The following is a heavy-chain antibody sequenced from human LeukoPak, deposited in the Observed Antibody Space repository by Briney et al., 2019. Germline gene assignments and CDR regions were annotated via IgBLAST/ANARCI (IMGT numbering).Heavy chain of an antibody. CDR1: GGSVSGHY. V-gene: IGHV4-59*08. D-gene: IGHD5-12*01. CDR3: ARLHPSQSGFSDY. J-gene: IGHJ4*02. Sequence: PSETLSLTCTVSGGSVSGHYWTWIRQPPGKGLEWIRYILYGGSTKYNPSLKSRITISVDTSKNRVSLRLRSVTAADTAMYYCARLHPSQSGFSDYWGQGTLVTVTS. CDR2: ILYGGST.